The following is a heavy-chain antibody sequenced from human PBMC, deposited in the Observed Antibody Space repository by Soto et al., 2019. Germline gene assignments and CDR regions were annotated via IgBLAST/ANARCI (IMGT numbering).Heavy chain of an antibody. Sequence: SVKVSCKASGGTFSSYAINWVRQAPGQGLEWMGRIIPMFGTTKYAQKFNGGVTLTADKSTSTAYMELSSLRSEDTAVYYCARGFPSDDFSSGYDRFYFDYWGQGTQVTV. CDR3: ARGFPSDDFSSGYDRFYFDY. V-gene: IGHV1-69*06. CDR2: IIPMFGTT. CDR1: GGTFSSYA. D-gene: IGHD3-3*01. J-gene: IGHJ4*02.